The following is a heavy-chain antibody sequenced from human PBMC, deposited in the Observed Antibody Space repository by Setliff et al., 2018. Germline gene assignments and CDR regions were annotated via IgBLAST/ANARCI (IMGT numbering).Heavy chain of an antibody. J-gene: IGHJ6*03. CDR2: IKGDESEK. CDR3: AKLVWLTTWYYMDV. V-gene: IGHV3-7*03. D-gene: IGHD5-18*01. Sequence: GSLRLSCAASGFTFPTYWMTWVRQAPGKGLEWVANIKGDESEKYYVDSVKGRFTISRDNAKNSLYLQMNSLRTEDTAVYYCAKLVWLTTWYYMDVWGKGTTVTVSS. CDR1: GFTFPTYW.